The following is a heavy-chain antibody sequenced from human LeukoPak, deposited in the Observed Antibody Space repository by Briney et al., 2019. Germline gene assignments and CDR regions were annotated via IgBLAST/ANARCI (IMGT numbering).Heavy chain of an antibody. D-gene: IGHD4-23*01. CDR1: GFTFSSYW. CDR2: IKQDGSEK. Sequence: GGSLRLSCAASGFTFSSYWMSWVRQAPGKGLEWVAKIKQDGSEKYYVDSVKGRFTSSRDNAKNSLYLQMNSLRAEDTAVYYCSKEKSTVLTPGVDYWGQGTLVTVSS. J-gene: IGHJ4*02. V-gene: IGHV3-7*01. CDR3: SKEKSTVLTPGVDY.